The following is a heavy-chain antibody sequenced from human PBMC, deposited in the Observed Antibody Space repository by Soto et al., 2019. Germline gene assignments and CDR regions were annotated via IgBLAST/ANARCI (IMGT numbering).Heavy chain of an antibody. D-gene: IGHD1-7*01. CDR1: GASISTYY. CDR2: VYYSGST. J-gene: IGHJ6*02. CDR3: ERIGGLELRYPMDV. Sequence: SETLSLTCTVSGASISTYYWSWIRQPPGKGLEWIGAVYYSGSTDYNPSLKSRVIISVDTSKNQFSLKLRSLTAADTAVYYCERIGGLELRYPMDVWGQGTTVTVSS. V-gene: IGHV4-59*01.